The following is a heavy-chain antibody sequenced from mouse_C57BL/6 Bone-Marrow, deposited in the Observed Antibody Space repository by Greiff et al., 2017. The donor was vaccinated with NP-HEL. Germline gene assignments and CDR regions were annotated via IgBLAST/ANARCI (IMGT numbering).Heavy chain of an antibody. D-gene: IGHD1-1*01. Sequence: QVQLQQSGAELVRPGASVTLSCKASGYTFTDYEMHWVKQTPVHGLEWIGAIDPETGGTAYNQKFKGKAILTADKSSSTAYMELRSLTSEDSAVYYCTYYYGSSHYAMDYWGQGTSVTVSS. CDR1: GYTFTDYE. V-gene: IGHV1-15*01. J-gene: IGHJ4*01. CDR3: TYYYGSSHYAMDY. CDR2: IDPETGGT.